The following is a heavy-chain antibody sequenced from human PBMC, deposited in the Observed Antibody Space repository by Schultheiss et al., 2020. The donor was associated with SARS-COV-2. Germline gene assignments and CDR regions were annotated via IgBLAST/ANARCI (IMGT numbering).Heavy chain of an antibody. CDR2: IKQDGSEK. Sequence: GGSLRLSCAASGFTFSSYDIHWVRQAPGKGLEWVANIKQDGSEKYYVDSVKGRFTISRDNAKNSLYLQMNSLRAEDTAVYYCASKGYNTMVRGVIIHWGQGTLVTVSS. CDR1: GFTFSSYD. D-gene: IGHD3-10*01. CDR3: ASKGYNTMVRGVIIH. J-gene: IGHJ4*02. V-gene: IGHV3-7*01.